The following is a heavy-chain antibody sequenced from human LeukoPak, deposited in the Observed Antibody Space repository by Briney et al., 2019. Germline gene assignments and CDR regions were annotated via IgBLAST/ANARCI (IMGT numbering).Heavy chain of an antibody. CDR3: ARPPMGVGALE. J-gene: IGHJ4*02. CDR1: GYTFTNYD. CDR2: MRPSNGNT. D-gene: IGHD1-26*01. Sequence: GASVRVSCTASGYTFTNYDINWGRQAAGQGPEWMGWMRPSNGNTDYAQTFQGRVTMTSNASINTAYMELSSLRSDDTAVYYCARPPMGVGALEWGQGTLVIVSS. V-gene: IGHV1-8*01.